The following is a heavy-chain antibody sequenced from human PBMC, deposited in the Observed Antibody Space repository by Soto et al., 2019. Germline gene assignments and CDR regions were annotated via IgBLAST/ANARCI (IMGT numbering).Heavy chain of an antibody. J-gene: IGHJ6*02. V-gene: IGHV4-59*12. CDR2: IYYSGST. CDR1: GDSITSYY. Sequence: PETLSLTCTVSGDSITSYYWSWIRQAPGKGLEWVGYIYYSGSTNYNPSLKSRVTISVDTSKNQFSLKLSSVTAADTAVYYCARGRRRGLYCSSTSCPYYYYGMDVWGQGTTVTVSS. CDR3: ARGRRRGLYCSSTSCPYYYYGMDV. D-gene: IGHD2-2*01.